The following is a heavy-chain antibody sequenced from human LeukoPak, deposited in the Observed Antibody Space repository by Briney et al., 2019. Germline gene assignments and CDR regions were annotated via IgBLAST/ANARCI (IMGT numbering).Heavy chain of an antibody. CDR1: GFTFSSCA. J-gene: IGHJ4*02. CDR3: AKDAVAPGSGGDFFDN. D-gene: IGHD3-10*01. Sequence: TGGPLRLSCAASGFTFSSCAMSWVRQAPGKGLEWVSVITRSGTTYYAESVKGRLTISRDNSKNTLYLQMNSLRADDTAVYSCAKDAVAPGSGGDFFDNWGQGTLVTVSS. CDR2: ITRSGTT. V-gene: IGHV3-23*01.